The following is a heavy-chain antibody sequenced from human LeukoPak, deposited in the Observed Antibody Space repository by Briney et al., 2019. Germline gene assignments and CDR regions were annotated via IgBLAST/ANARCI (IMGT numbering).Heavy chain of an antibody. D-gene: IGHD3-22*01. J-gene: IGHJ5*02. CDR1: GGSFSGYY. CDR3: ARRGPYDSSGYYSGRGNTWFDP. V-gene: IGHV4-34*01. CDR2: INHIGNT. Sequence: SETLSLTCAVFGGSFSGYYWTFLRQSPGKGLEWIGEINHIGNTDYNPSLKSRVSISLDTSKTQFSLKLNSVRAADTAVYYCARRGPYDSSGYYSGRGNTWFDPWGQGTLVTVSS.